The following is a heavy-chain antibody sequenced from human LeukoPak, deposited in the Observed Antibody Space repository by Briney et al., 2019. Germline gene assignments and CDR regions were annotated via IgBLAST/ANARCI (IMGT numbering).Heavy chain of an antibody. Sequence: GGSLRLSCAASGLTFSNYYWMSWVRQAPGKGLEWVANIKQDGSEKNYVDSVKGRFTISRDNAKNSLYLQMNSLRAEDTAVYYCASGRGLSYWGQGTLVTVSS. CDR3: ASGRGLSY. D-gene: IGHD3-22*01. V-gene: IGHV3-7*01. CDR1: GLTFSNYYW. CDR2: IKQDGSEK. J-gene: IGHJ4*02.